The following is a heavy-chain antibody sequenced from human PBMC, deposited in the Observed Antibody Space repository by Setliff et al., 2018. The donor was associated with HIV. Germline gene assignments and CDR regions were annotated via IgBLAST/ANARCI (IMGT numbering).Heavy chain of an antibody. V-gene: IGHV3-72*01. D-gene: IGHD1-26*01. CDR1: GFTFSAHC. CDR2: SKNKANSYTT. CDR3: VRGAVGVSAFDY. J-gene: IGHJ4*02. Sequence: PGGSLRLSCAASGFTFSAHCMDWVRQAPGKGLEWVARSKNKANSYTTEYAASVKGRFTVSRDESENSLSLQMNSLKTEDTAVYYCVRGAVGVSAFDYWGQGTLVTVSS.